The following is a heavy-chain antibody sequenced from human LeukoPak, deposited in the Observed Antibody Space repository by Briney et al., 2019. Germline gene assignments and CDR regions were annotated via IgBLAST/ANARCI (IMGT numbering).Heavy chain of an antibody. J-gene: IGHJ4*02. CDR1: GFTFRTSW. V-gene: IGHV3-7*01. CDR2: INPDGSTI. D-gene: IGHD3-22*01. Sequence: PGGSLRLSCAASGFTFRTSWMTWVRQAPGKGLDWLGNINPDGSTINYVDSVEGRFTFSRDNAKNSLYLQMNSLRVEDTAVFYCARAHYYDNSGYYGYWGQGTLVTVSS. CDR3: ARAHYYDNSGYYGY.